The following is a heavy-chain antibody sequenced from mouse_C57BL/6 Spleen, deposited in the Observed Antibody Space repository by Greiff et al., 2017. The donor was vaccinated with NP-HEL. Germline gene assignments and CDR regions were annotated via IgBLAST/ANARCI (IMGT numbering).Heavy chain of an antibody. CDR2: IYPGSGST. D-gene: IGHD2-4*01. V-gene: IGHV1-55*01. J-gene: IGHJ4*01. CDR3: ARREVYYDYDGSMDY. Sequence: VKLQQPGAELVKPGASVKMSCKASGYTFTSYWITWVKQRPGQGLEWIGDIYPGSGSTNYNEKFKSKATLTVDTSSSTAYMQLSSLTSEDSAVYYCARREVYYDYDGSMDYWGQGTSVTVSS. CDR1: GYTFTSYW.